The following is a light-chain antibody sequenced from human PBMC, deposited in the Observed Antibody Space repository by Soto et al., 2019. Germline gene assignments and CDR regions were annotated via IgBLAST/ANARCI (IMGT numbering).Light chain of an antibody. Sequence: EIVLTQSPGTLSLSPGERATLSCRASQSVSSSYLAWYLQKPGQAPRLLIYGASTRATGTPDRFSGSGSGTDFTLTISRLEPEDCAVYYCQQYGRSPYTVGQGTKLEIK. CDR1: QSVSSSY. CDR3: QQYGRSPYT. CDR2: GAS. J-gene: IGKJ2*01. V-gene: IGKV3-20*01.